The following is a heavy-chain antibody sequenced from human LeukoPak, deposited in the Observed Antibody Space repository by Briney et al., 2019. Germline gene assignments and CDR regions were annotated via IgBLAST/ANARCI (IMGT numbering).Heavy chain of an antibody. D-gene: IGHD4-23*01. Sequence: SETLSLTCTVSGYSISSGYYWGWIRQPPGKGLEWIGSIYHSGSTYYNPSLKSRVTISVDTSKNQFPLKLSSVTAADTAVYYCARDLGTVVTPSYFDYWGQGTLVTVSS. CDR2: IYHSGST. V-gene: IGHV4-38-2*02. CDR1: GYSISSGYY. J-gene: IGHJ4*02. CDR3: ARDLGTVVTPSYFDY.